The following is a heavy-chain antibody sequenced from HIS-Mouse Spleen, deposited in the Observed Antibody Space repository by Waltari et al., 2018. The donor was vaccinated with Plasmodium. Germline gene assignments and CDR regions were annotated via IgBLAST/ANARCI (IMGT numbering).Heavy chain of an antibody. V-gene: IGHV4-59*08. CDR3: ARLRYSYGYFDY. D-gene: IGHD5-18*01. CDR1: GGSISSYY. Sequence: QVQLQESGPGLVKPSETLSLTCTVSGGSISSYYWSWIRQPPGKGLEWIGYIYYSGSTKHNPPLRSRVTISVDTSKNQFSRKLSSVTAADTAVYYCARLRYSYGYFDYWGQGTLVTVSS. CDR2: IYYSGST. J-gene: IGHJ4*02.